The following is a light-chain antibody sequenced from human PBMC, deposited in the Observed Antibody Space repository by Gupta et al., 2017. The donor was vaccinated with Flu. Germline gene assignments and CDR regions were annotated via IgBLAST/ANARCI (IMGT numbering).Light chain of an antibody. V-gene: IGKV4-1*01. J-gene: IGKJ3*01. Sequence: DSVMKQSPDPPSVSLGERATITCTSSQSLLFSTNNKNYLARFQQKPGQPPRLLLYLASIREFGVPDRCSGSGFGTDFTLTISSLQAEDVAVYFCQQYYTTPGFTFGPGTKVDIK. CDR2: LAS. CDR1: QSLLFSTNNKNY. CDR3: QQYYTTPGFT.